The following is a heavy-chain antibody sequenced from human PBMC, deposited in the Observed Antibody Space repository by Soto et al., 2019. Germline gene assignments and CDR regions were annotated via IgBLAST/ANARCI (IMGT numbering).Heavy chain of an antibody. J-gene: IGHJ6*02. CDR2: INHSGST. D-gene: IGHD3-10*01. V-gene: IGHV4-34*01. CDR3: ARGGADLWFGEFICYYYYGMDV. Sequence: PSETLSLTCAVYGGSFSGYYWSWIRQPPGKGLEWIGEINHSGSTNYNPSLKSRVTISVDTSKNQFSLKLSSVTAADTAVYYCARGGADLWFGEFICYYYYGMDVWGQGTTVTVSS. CDR1: GGSFSGYY.